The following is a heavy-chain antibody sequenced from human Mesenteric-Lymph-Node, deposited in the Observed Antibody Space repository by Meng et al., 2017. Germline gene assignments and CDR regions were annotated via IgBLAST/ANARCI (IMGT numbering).Heavy chain of an antibody. Sequence: GESLKISCAASGFTFSSYSMNWVRQAPGKGLEWVSYISSSSSYIYYADSLKGRFTISRDNDKNSLYLQMNSLRAEDTAVYYCARGPGDGGYFDYWGQGILVTVSS. J-gene: IGHJ4*02. CDR3: ARGPGDGGYFDY. D-gene: IGHD5-24*01. CDR2: ISSSSSYI. CDR1: GFTFSSYS. V-gene: IGHV3-21*01.